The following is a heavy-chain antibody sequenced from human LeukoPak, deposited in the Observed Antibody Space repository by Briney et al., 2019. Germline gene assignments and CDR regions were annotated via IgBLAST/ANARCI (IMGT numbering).Heavy chain of an antibody. Sequence: GGSLRLSCAASGFTVSSNYMSWVRQAPGKGLEWVLVIYSGGSTYYADSVKGRFTISRDNSKNTLYLQMNSLRAEDTAVYYCARDSIGYYYDSSGSDAFDIWGQGAMVTVSS. D-gene: IGHD3-22*01. CDR2: IYSGGST. CDR3: ARDSIGYYYDSSGSDAFDI. J-gene: IGHJ3*02. CDR1: GFTVSSNY. V-gene: IGHV3-53*01.